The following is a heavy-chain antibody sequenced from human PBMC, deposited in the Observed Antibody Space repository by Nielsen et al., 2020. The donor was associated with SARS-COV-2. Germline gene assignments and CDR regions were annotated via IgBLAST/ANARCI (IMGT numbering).Heavy chain of an antibody. D-gene: IGHD6-13*01. CDR2: INWNGGST. CDR1: GFTFDDYG. J-gene: IGHJ2*01. CDR3: AKDVSSSWRGYWYFDL. Sequence: GESLKISCAASGFTFDDYGMSWVRQAPGKGLEWVSGINWNGGSTGYADSVKGRFTISRDNSKNSLYLQMNSLRTEDTALYYCAKDVSSSWRGYWYFDLWGRGTLVTVSS. V-gene: IGHV3-20*04.